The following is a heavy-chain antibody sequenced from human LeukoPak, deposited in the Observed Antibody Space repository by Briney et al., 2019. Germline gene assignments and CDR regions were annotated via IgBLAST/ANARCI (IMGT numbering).Heavy chain of an antibody. CDR1: GGSLSSGDYY. D-gene: IGHD3-22*01. Sequence: PSQTLSLTCPVSGGSLSSGDYYWSWIRQPPGKGLEWIAYMYSSGTTYYNPSLKSRVTMSADTSKNQLSLKLSSVTAADTAVYYCARPYYYDSRIDPWGQGILVTVSS. J-gene: IGHJ5*02. CDR3: ARPYYYDSRIDP. V-gene: IGHV4-30-4*01. CDR2: MYSSGTT.